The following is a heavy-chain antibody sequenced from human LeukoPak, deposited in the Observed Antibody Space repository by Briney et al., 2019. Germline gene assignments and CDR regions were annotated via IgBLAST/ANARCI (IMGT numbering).Heavy chain of an antibody. CDR1: GESFSAYY. Sequence: SETLSLTCAVYGESFSAYYWSWIRQSPGKGLEWIGYISYSGSTDSHPSLKGRVNILVDMSKLQFSLELSSVTAADTAVYYCARARYREINYAYAGGFYYMDVWGKGTTVTVSS. D-gene: IGHD1-26*01. CDR3: ARARYREINYAYAGGFYYMDV. CDR2: ISYSGST. J-gene: IGHJ6*03. V-gene: IGHV4-59*01.